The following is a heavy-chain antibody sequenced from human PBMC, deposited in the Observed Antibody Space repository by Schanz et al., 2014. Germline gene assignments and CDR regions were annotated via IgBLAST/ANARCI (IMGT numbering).Heavy chain of an antibody. CDR3: ARGRGFYDY. V-gene: IGHV1-69*04. CDR1: GYTFTSYG. D-gene: IGHD3-10*01. Sequence: QVQLVQSGAEVKKPGASVKVSCKASGYTFTSYGINWVRQAPGQGLEWMGRIIPILGIATYAQRFQGRVSITADTSTNTAYMELSSLTSEDTAVHYCARGRGFYDYWGQGTLVTVSS. CDR2: IIPILGIA. J-gene: IGHJ4*02.